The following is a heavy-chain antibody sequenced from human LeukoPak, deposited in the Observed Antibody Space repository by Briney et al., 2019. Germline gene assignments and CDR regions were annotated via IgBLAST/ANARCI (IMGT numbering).Heavy chain of an antibody. V-gene: IGHV4-34*01. Sequence: SETLSFTCAVYGGSFSGYYWSWIRQPPGKGLEWIGEINHSGSTNYNPSLKSRVTISVDTSKNQFSLKLSSVTAADTAVYYCARAGAKGERPRKLRLFDYWGQGTLVTVSS. CDR2: INHSGST. CDR1: GGSFSGYY. J-gene: IGHJ4*02. D-gene: IGHD1-1*01. CDR3: ARAGAKGERPRKLRLFDY.